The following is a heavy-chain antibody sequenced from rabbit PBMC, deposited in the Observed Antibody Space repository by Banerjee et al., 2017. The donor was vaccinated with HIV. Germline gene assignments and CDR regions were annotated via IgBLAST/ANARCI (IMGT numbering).Heavy chain of an antibody. D-gene: IGHD2-1*01. Sequence: QEQLVESGGGLVQPGGSLKLSCKASGFDFSSYGVSWVRQAPGKGLEWIGYIDPVFGSTYYASWVNGRFSISSHNAQNTLYLQLNSLTAADTATYFCVRASGYVYDDFNLWGQGTLVTVS. CDR1: GFDFSSYG. CDR2: IDPVFGST. J-gene: IGHJ4*01. CDR3: VRASGYVYDDFNL. V-gene: IGHV1S47*01.